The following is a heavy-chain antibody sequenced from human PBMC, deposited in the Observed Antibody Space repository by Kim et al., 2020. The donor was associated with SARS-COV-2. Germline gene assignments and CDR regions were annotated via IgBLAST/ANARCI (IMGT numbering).Heavy chain of an antibody. CDR1: GYSFTSYW. CDR2: IDPSDSYT. CDR3: AGIPTMAAVPPDY. V-gene: IGHV5-10-1*01. J-gene: IGHJ4*02. Sequence: GESLKISCKGSGYSFTSYWISWVRQMPGKGLEWMGRIDPSDSYTNYGPSFQGHVTISDDKSISTAYLQRSSLKASDTALYYCAGIPTMAAVPPDYWGQGTLVTVSS. D-gene: IGHD3-10*01.